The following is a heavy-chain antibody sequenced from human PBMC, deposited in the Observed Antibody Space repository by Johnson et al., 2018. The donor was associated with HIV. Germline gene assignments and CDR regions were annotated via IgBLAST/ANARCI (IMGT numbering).Heavy chain of an antibody. CDR3: AKDGAMAFDI. V-gene: IGHV3-30*18. Sequence: QVQLVESGGGVVQPGRSLRLSCAASGFTFSSYGMPWVRQAPGKGLEWVAVISYDGSNKYYVDSVKGRFTISRDKSKNTLYLQMNSLRAEDTAVYYCAKDGAMAFDIWGQGTLVTVSS. CDR2: ISYDGSNK. CDR1: GFTFSSYG. D-gene: IGHD2-2*01. J-gene: IGHJ3*02.